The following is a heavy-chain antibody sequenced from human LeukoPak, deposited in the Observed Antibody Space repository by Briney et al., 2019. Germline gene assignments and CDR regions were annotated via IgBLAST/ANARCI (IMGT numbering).Heavy chain of an antibody. CDR3: ARGFTVTANRDY. CDR2: MNPNSGST. D-gene: IGHD4-11*01. CDR1: GYTFTSYD. V-gene: IGHV1-8*01. J-gene: IGHJ4*02. Sequence: GASVKVSCKASGYTFTSYDINWVRQATGQGLEWMGWMNPNSGSTGYAQKFQGRVTMTRNTSISTAYMELSSLRSEDTAVYYCARGFTVTANRDYWGQGTLVTVSS.